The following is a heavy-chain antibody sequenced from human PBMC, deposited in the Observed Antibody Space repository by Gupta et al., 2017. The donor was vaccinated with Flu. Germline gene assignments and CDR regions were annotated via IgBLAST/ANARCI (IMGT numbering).Heavy chain of an antibody. D-gene: IGHD3/OR15-3a*01. V-gene: IGHV3-74*01. J-gene: IGHJ4*02. CDR1: GFTFSTYW. CDR2: INGDGSST. Sequence: EVQVVESGGGLVQPGGSLRLSCAASGFTFSTYWMHWVRQAPGKGLVWVSRINGDGSSTSYADSVKGRFTISRDNAKNTLYLQMNSLRAEDMAVYFCARRVQSSYGFSFGWGQGTLVTVSS. CDR3: ARRVQSSYGFSFG.